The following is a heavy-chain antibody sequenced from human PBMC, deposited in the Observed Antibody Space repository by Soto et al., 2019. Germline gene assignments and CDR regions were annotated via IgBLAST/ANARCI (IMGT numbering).Heavy chain of an antibody. CDR3: ARDVEHGADKFFLSYGMDV. Sequence: GXSVKVSCKASVYSLIGYYMHWVRQAPGQGLEWMGMINPSGGSTNYAQKFQGRVSMTRDTSTTTLYMELSSLRSEDTAVYYCARDVEHGADKFFLSYGMDVWGQGTTVTVSS. CDR1: VYSLIGYY. CDR2: INPSGGST. J-gene: IGHJ6*02. D-gene: IGHD3-10*01. V-gene: IGHV1-46*01.